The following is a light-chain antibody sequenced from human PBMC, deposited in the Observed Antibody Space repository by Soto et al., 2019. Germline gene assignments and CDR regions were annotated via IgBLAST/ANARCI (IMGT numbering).Light chain of an antibody. J-gene: IGLJ1*01. CDR1: SSDVGGYNY. Sequence: QSALTQPASVSGSPLQSITISCTGTSSDVGGYNYVSWYQQHPGKAPKLMIYDVSNRPSGVSNRFSGSKSGNTASLTISGLQAEDEADYYCSSYTSSSTPCVFGTGTKVTV. V-gene: IGLV2-14*01. CDR3: SSYTSSSTPCV. CDR2: DVS.